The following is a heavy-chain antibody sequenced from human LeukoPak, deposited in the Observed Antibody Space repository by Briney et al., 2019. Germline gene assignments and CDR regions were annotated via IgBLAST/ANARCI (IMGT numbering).Heavy chain of an antibody. Sequence: ASVKVSCKASGGTFSSYAISWVRQAPGQGLEWMGRIVPILGIANYAQKFQGRVTITADKSTSTAYMELSSLRSEDTAVYYCASLGGRWPGDYWGQGTLVTVSS. J-gene: IGHJ4*02. D-gene: IGHD5-24*01. CDR2: IVPILGIA. CDR1: GGTFSSYA. V-gene: IGHV1-69*04. CDR3: ASLGGRWPGDY.